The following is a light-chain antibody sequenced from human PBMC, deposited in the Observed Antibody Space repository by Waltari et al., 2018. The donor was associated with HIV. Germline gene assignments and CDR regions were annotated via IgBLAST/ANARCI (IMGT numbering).Light chain of an antibody. CDR1: RGGIVGNY. CDR3: QSFDSTSHYVV. CDR2: EDN. J-gene: IGLJ3*02. V-gene: IGLV6-57*01. Sequence: FMLTQPHSVSESPGKTVSISCTRSRGGIVGNYVQWSHHRPGSIPPTVIYEDNQRPSGVPDRFSGSIDMSSNSASLTISGLQAADEADYYCQSFDSTSHYVVFGGGTKLTV.